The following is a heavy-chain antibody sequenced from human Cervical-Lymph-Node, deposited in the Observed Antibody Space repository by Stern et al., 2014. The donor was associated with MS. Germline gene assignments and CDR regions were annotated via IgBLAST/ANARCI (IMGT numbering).Heavy chain of an antibody. V-gene: IGHV3-66*04. CDR1: GFTVSSNY. CDR3: ARQGSIAGLFDP. CDR2: IYPGGNT. J-gene: IGHJ5*02. Sequence: VQLVESGGGLVQPGGSLRLSCAASGFTVSSNYMSWVRQAPGKGLEWVSVIYPGGNTYYADSVKGRFAISRDSSKNMLHLQMNSLRAEDTAVYYCARQGSIAGLFDPWGQGTLVTVSS. D-gene: IGHD6-6*01.